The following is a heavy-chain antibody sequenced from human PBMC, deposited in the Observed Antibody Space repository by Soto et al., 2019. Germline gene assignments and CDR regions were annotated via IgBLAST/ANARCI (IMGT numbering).Heavy chain of an antibody. CDR1: GFTFGDYA. J-gene: IGHJ4*02. V-gene: IGHV3-49*03. Sequence: GGSLRLSCTASGFTFGDYAMSWFRQAPGKGLEWVGFIRSKAYGGTTEYAASVKGRFTISRDDSKSIAHLQMNSLKTEDTAVYYCTPHDGGGWYDSRHTPFDYWGQGTLVTVSS. D-gene: IGHD6-19*01. CDR3: TPHDGGGWYDSRHTPFDY. CDR2: IRSKAYGGTT.